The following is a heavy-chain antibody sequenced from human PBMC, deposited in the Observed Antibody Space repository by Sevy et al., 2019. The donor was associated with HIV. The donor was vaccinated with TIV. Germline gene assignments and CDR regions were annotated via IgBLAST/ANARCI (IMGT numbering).Heavy chain of an antibody. Sequence: ATVKVSCKASGNTFNNYIFSWVGQAPGQGLEWMGRIIPILGTANYPQKFQDRVTITADESTSTAYLELSSLTSEDTALYYCAASVGSGLNWGQGTSVTVSS. V-gene: IGHV1-69*13. J-gene: IGHJ4*02. CDR1: GNTFNNYI. CDR2: IIPILGTA. D-gene: IGHD1-26*01. CDR3: AASVGSGLN.